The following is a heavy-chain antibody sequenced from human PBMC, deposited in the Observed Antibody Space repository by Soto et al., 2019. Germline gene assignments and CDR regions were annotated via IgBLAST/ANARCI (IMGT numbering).Heavy chain of an antibody. D-gene: IGHD1-1*01. CDR1: GFTFNMYA. J-gene: IGHJ4*02. V-gene: IGHV3-23*01. Sequence: PGGSLRLCCAASGFTFNMYAMSWVRQAPGKGLEWVSGIGGSGANTYYADFVKGRFTISRDNSKNTLYLQMDSLRAEDTAIYYCARTITGYFWAGAYWGQGTLVTVSS. CDR2: IGGSGANT. CDR3: ARTITGYFWAGAY.